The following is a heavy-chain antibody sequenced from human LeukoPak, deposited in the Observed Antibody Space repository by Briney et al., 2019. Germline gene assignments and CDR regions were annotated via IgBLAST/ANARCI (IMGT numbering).Heavy chain of an antibody. D-gene: IGHD5-18*01. CDR1: GGSISSYY. CDR2: IYYSGST. V-gene: IGHV4-59*01. Sequence: PSETLSLTRTVSGGSISSYYWSWIRQPPGKGLEWIGYIYYSGSTNYNPSLKSRVTISVDTSKNQFSLKLSSVTAADTAVYYCARGYSYGFLSSDYWGQGTLVTVSS. CDR3: ARGYSYGFLSSDY. J-gene: IGHJ4*02.